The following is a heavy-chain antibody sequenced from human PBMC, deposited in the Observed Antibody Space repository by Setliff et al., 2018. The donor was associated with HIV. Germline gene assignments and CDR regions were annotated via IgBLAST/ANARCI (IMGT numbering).Heavy chain of an antibody. D-gene: IGHD3-22*01. CDR3: ARDLNYYDSSGSPYFDY. Sequence: LRLSCTASGFTFSSYWMSWVRQAPGKGLEWVANIKQDGSEKYYVDSVKGRFTISRDNSKNTLYLQMNSLRAEDTAVYYCARDLNYYDSSGSPYFDYWGQGTLVTVSS. V-gene: IGHV3-7*01. CDR2: IKQDGSEK. J-gene: IGHJ4*02. CDR1: GFTFSSYW.